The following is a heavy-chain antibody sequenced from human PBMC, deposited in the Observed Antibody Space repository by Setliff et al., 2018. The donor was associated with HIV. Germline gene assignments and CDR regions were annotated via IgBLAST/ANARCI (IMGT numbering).Heavy chain of an antibody. J-gene: IGHJ3*02. CDR2: IYYSGGT. CDR1: SGPISNGGFY. V-gene: IGHV4-31*03. CDR3: ARGIYRPWGGYSAFATDAFET. D-gene: IGHD5-12*01. Sequence: LSLTCTVSSGPISNGGFYWSWIRHHPGKGLGWIGYIYYSGGTYYSPSLKSRVSMSIDTFKNQFSLNLTSVTAADTAVYYCARGIYRPWGGYSAFATDAFETWGQGTLVTVSS.